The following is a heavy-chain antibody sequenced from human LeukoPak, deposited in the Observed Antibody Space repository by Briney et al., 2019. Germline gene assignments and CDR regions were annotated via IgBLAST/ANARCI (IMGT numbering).Heavy chain of an antibody. J-gene: IGHJ6*03. D-gene: IGHD5-24*01. CDR3: ARVDGYNYGHYSYYYMDV. CDR1: GGSISTYY. V-gene: IGHV4-59*01. CDR2: IYCTGNT. Sequence: SETLSLTCTVSGGSISTYYWSWIRQPPGKGLEWIGYIYCTGNTNYNPSLKSRVTISVDTSQNQFSLKLSSVTAADTAVYYCARVDGYNYGHYSYYYMDVWGKGTTVTVSS.